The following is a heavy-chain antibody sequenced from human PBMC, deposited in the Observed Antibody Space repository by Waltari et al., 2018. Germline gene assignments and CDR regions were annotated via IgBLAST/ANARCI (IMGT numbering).Heavy chain of an antibody. D-gene: IGHD3-16*01. J-gene: IGHJ4*02. V-gene: IGHV3-9*01. Sequence: EVQLVESGGGLVQPGRSLRLSCEGAGFTCDINAMHWVRQVPGKGLEWVSGIFCSGGETGYVGSVRGRFTVSRDNAKRSLYLQMNNLRPEDTALYYCINDVGPGGAEMWGQGIPVTVSS. CDR2: IFCSGGET. CDR3: INDVGPGGAEM. CDR1: GFTCDINA.